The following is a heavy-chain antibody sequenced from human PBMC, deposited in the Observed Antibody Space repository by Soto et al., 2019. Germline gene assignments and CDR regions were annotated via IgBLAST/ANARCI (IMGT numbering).Heavy chain of an antibody. CDR3: TTGSVEGF. CDR2: IKTRDEGETT. V-gene: IGHV3-15*07. D-gene: IGHD3-3*01. J-gene: IGHJ6*02. Sequence: EVQLVDSGGGLAKPGGSLRLSCEASGFSVSKAWMNWVRQAPGKGLEWVGRIKTRDEGETTNYAAPVKGRFTISRDDSKNTLYLQMNSLKTEDTAVYYCTTGSVEGFWGQGTTVTVSS. CDR1: GFSVSKAW.